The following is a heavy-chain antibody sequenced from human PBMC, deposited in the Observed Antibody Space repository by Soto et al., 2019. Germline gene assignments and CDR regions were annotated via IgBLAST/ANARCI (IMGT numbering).Heavy chain of an antibody. Sequence: SETLSLTCTVSGGSISSYYWSWIRQPPGKGLEWIGYIYYSGSTNYNPSLKSRVTISVDTSKNQFSLKLSSVTAADTAVYYCARDINSNCYLDYWGQGTLVTVSS. CDR1: GGSISSYY. D-gene: IGHD4-4*01. J-gene: IGHJ4*02. V-gene: IGHV4-59*01. CDR3: ARDINSNCYLDY. CDR2: IYYSGST.